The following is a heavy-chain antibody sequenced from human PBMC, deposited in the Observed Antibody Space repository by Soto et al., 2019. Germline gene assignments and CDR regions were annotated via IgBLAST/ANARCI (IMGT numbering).Heavy chain of an antibody. CDR2: INHSGST. Sequence: QVQLQQWGAVLLKPSETLSLTCAVYSGSFSGYYWSWIRQPPGKGLEWIGEINHSGSTNYNPSLKSRVTISVDTSKNQFSLKLSSVTAADTAVYYCARASNKRGNSYGPDYWGQGTLVTVSS. D-gene: IGHD5-18*01. V-gene: IGHV4-34*01. CDR1: SGSFSGYY. CDR3: ARASNKRGNSYGPDY. J-gene: IGHJ4*02.